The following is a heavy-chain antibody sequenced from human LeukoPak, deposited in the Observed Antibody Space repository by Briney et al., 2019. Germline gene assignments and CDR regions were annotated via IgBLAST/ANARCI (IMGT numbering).Heavy chain of an antibody. Sequence: PSETLSLTCTVSGGSISSYYWSRIRQPPGKGLEWIGYIYYSGSTNYNPSLKSRVTISVDTSKNQFSLKLSSVTAADTAVYYCARHFSSGSYPDFDYWGQGTLVTVSS. CDR3: ARHFSSGSYPDFDY. V-gene: IGHV4-59*08. CDR1: GGSISSYY. D-gene: IGHD1-26*01. J-gene: IGHJ4*02. CDR2: IYYSGST.